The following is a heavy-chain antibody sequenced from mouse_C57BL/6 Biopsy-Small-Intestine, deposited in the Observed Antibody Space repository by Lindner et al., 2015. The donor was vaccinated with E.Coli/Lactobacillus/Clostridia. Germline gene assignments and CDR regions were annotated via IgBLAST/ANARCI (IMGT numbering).Heavy chain of an antibody. Sequence: VQLQESGGGLVKPGGSLKLSCAASGFTFSDYGMHRVRQAPEKGLEWIAYISSGSSTIYYADTVKGRFTISRDNAKNTLFLQVTSLRSEDTAMYYCARPFYYAMDYWGQGTSVTVSS. CDR2: ISSGSSTI. J-gene: IGHJ4*01. CDR1: GFTFSDYG. CDR3: ARPFYYAMDY. V-gene: IGHV5-17*01.